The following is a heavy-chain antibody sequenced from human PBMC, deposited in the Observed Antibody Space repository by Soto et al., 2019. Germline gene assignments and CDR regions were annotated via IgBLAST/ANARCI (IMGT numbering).Heavy chain of an antibody. J-gene: IGHJ4*02. CDR3: ARGVVSTGYFDY. CDR2: SRDKVHSHTT. Sequence: PGGSLRLSCAASGFTFSDHYMDWVRQAPGKGLEWVGRSRDKVHSHTTEYAASVKGLFTISRGDSENSLYLQMNSLKTEDTAVYYCARGVVSTGYFDYWGQGTLVTVSS. D-gene: IGHD5-12*01. CDR1: GFTFSDHY. V-gene: IGHV3-72*01.